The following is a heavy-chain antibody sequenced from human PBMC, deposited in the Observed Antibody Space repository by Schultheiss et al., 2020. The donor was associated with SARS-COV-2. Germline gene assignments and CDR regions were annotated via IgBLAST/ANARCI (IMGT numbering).Heavy chain of an antibody. CDR3: ARVNYYYYMDV. CDR1: GDSIRTGGYS. CDR2: IYHSGNT. Sequence: SQTLSLTCAVSGDSIRTGGYSWSWIRQPPGKGLEWIGYIYHSGNTYYNPSLKSRVTISVDRSKNLFSLRLSSVTAADTAVYYCARVNYYYYMDVWGKGTTVTVAS. J-gene: IGHJ6*03. V-gene: IGHV4-30-2*01.